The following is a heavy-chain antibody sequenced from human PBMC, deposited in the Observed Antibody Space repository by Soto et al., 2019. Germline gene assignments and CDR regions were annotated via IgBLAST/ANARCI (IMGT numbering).Heavy chain of an antibody. CDR2: ISGRGGST. J-gene: IGHJ4*02. Sequence: EVQLLVSGGGLVQPGGSLRLSCAASGFTFSSYAMSWVRQAPGKGLEWVSAISGRGGSTYYADSVKGRFNISRDNSKNTLYLPMNSLSAEDTAVYYCAKVRSYSSGWYFDYWGPGTLVTVSS. D-gene: IGHD6-19*01. CDR1: GFTFSSYA. V-gene: IGHV3-23*01. CDR3: AKVRSYSSGWYFDY.